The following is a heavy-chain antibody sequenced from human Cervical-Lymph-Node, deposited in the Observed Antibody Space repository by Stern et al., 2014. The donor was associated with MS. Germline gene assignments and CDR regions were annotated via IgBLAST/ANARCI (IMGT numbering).Heavy chain of an antibody. CDR2: IFPGGSDI. V-gene: IGHV5-51*01. J-gene: IGHJ4*02. Sequence: VQLVESGPEVKRPGESLKISCQASGYTFTSYWIGWVRQMPGKGLEWIALIFPGGSDIRYSPSFQGQVTIPANKSSSTAYLQWNNLKASNSAIYYCARQRYFDYWGQGTLVTVSS. CDR3: ARQRYFDY. CDR1: GYTFTSYW.